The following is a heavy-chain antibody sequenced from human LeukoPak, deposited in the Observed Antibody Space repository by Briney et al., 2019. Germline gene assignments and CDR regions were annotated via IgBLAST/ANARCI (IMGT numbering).Heavy chain of an antibody. D-gene: IGHD6-13*01. Sequence: PSETLSLTCTVSGGSINSRPYSWGWIRQPPGKGLEWLGSFYYSGSTYYKPSLKGRVTISVDTSKNQFSLRLNSVTAVDTAVYYCARLVVSSWYHEVLLGRDYWGQGTLVTVSS. CDR3: ARLVVSSWYHEVLLGRDY. CDR2: FYYSGST. J-gene: IGHJ4*02. V-gene: IGHV4-39*01. CDR1: GGSINSRPYS.